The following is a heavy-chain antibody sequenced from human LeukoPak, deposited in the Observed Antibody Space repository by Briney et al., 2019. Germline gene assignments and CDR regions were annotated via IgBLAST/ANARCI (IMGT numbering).Heavy chain of an antibody. CDR1: GFTFTSSA. J-gene: IGHJ3*02. CDR3: AAAGYSSDAFDI. V-gene: IGHV1-58*02. CDR2: IVVGSGNT. D-gene: IGHD4-11*01. Sequence: GASVKVSCKASGFTFTSSAMQWVRQARGQRLEWIGWIVVGSGNTNYAQKLQERVTITRDMSTSTAYMELSSLRSEDTAVYYCAAAGYSSDAFDIWGQGTMVTVSS.